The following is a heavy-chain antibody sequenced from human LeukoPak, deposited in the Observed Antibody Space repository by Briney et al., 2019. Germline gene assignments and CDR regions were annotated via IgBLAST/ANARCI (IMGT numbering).Heavy chain of an antibody. D-gene: IGHD2-2*01. V-gene: IGHV1-2*02. Sequence: ASVKVSCKTSGYTFSDYYVHWVRQAPGQGLEWMGWISPTSGGTKYAQKFQGRVAVTRDTSIRTAYMELTRLRSDDTAVYYCARDCSSTSCYSHWGQGTLVTVSS. J-gene: IGHJ4*02. CDR3: ARDCSSTSCYSH. CDR1: GYTFSDYY. CDR2: ISPTSGGT.